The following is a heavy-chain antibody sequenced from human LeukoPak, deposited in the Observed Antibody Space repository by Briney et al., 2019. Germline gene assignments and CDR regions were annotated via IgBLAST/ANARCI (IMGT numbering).Heavy chain of an antibody. CDR2: IIPILGIA. V-gene: IGHV1-69*04. CDR1: GGTFSSYA. D-gene: IGHD3-22*01. Sequence: SVKVSCKASGGTFSSYAISWVRQAPGQGLEWMGRIIPILGIANYAQKFQGRVTITADKSTSTAYMELSSLRSEDTAVYYCARATMIVVVAPFDYWGQGTLVTVSS. J-gene: IGHJ4*02. CDR3: ARATMIVVVAPFDY.